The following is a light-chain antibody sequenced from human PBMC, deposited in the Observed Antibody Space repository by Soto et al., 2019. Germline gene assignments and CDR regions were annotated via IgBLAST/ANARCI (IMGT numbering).Light chain of an antibody. V-gene: IGLV2-23*01. Sequence: QSALTQPASVSGSPGQSITISCTGTSSDVGSYNLVSWYQQHPGKAPQLMIYEGSKRPSGVSNRFSGSKSGNTASLTISGLEAEDEADYYCCSYAGSHVVFGGGTKLTVL. CDR3: CSYAGSHVV. CDR2: EGS. J-gene: IGLJ2*01. CDR1: SSDVGSYNL.